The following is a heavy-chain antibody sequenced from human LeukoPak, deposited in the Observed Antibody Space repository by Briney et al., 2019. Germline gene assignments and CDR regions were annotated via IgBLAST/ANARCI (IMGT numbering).Heavy chain of an antibody. Sequence: GGSLRLSCAASGFTVSSNHMSWVRQAPGKGLEWVSVIYSGGSTYYADSVKGRFTISRDNSKNTLYLQMNSLRAEDTAVYYCAVIVVVAATDFDYWGQGTLVTVSS. J-gene: IGHJ4*02. D-gene: IGHD2-15*01. V-gene: IGHV3-53*01. CDR3: AVIVVVAATDFDY. CDR2: IYSGGST. CDR1: GFTVSSNH.